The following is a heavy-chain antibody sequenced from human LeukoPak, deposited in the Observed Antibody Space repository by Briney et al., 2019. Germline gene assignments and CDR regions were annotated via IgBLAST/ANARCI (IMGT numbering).Heavy chain of an antibody. D-gene: IGHD3-22*01. CDR3: ARDQGNGYLATY. Sequence: ASVKVSCKASAYTFIRYGFSCMRQAPGQGLEWMGWISAYNGDTNYAQKVQGRVTMTTDTSTTTAYMELRSLRSDDTAVYYCARDQGNGYLATYWGQGTLVSVSS. CDR1: AYTFIRYG. CDR2: ISAYNGDT. J-gene: IGHJ4*02. V-gene: IGHV1-18*01.